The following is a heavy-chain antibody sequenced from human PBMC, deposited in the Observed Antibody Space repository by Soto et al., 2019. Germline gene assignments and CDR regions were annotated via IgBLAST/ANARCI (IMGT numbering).Heavy chain of an antibody. CDR1: GYTFTSYG. D-gene: IGHD4-4*01. Sequence: ASVKVSCKASGYTFTSYGISWVRQAPGQGLEWMGWISAYNGNTNYAQKLQGRVTMTTDTSTSTAYMELRSLRSDDTAVYYCARDCVMTTVTTFPFDYWGQGTLVTVSS. J-gene: IGHJ4*02. V-gene: IGHV1-18*04. CDR2: ISAYNGNT. CDR3: ARDCVMTTVTTFPFDY.